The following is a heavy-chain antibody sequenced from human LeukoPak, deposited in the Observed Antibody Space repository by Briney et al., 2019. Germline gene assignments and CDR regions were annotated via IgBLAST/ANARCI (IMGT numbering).Heavy chain of an antibody. CDR3: ARNPRIGARYDAFDI. J-gene: IGHJ3*02. CDR2: IYYSGST. CDR1: GGSISSYY. D-gene: IGHD6-6*01. Sequence: PSETLSLTCTVSGGSISSYYWSWIRQPPGKGLEWIGYIYYSGSTNYNPSLKNRVTISVDTSKNQFSLKLSSVTAADTAVYYCARNPRIGARYDAFDIWGQGTMVTVSS. V-gene: IGHV4-59*08.